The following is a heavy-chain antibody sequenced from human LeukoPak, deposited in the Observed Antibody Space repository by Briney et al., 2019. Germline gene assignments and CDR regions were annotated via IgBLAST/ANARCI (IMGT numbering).Heavy chain of an antibody. CDR2: IYPGESDT. D-gene: IGHD4-23*01. CDR3: ARHGGTTVVTLDY. V-gene: IGHV5-51*01. Sequence: GGSLKISCKGAGYSFTSYWIGWVRQLPGRGREGMGIIYPGESDTRYRPSFQGQVHISTDKSNSTAYLQWSRLKASETAMFYCARHGGTTVVTLDYWGQGTLVTVSS. J-gene: IGHJ4*02. CDR1: GYSFTSYW.